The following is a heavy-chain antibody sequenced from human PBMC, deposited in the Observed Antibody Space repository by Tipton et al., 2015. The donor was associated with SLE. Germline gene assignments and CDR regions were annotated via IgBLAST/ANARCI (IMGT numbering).Heavy chain of an antibody. V-gene: IGHV4-59*01. CDR2: IYYSGST. CDR3: ARGGLGVSYYYYMDV. D-gene: IGHD1-26*01. CDR1: GGSISSYY. J-gene: IGHJ6*03. Sequence: TLSLTCTISGGSISSYYWSWIRQPPGKGLEWIGYIYYSGSTNYNPSLKSRVTISVDTSKNQFSLKLSSVTAAYTAVYYWARGGLGVSYYYYMDVWGKGTTVTVSS.